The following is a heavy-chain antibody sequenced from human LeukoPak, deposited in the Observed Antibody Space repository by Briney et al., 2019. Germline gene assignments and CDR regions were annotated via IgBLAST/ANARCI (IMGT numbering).Heavy chain of an antibody. CDR1: GFTFSNAW. J-gene: IGHJ6*02. D-gene: IGHD1-26*01. Sequence: GGSLRLSCAASGFTFSNAWMTWVRQAPGKGLEWVANIKQDGSEKYYVDSVKGRFTISRDNAKNSLYLEMDSLSAEDTAVYYCASLRSYDYYYYGLDVWGQGTTVTVSS. CDR3: ASLRSYDYYYYGLDV. V-gene: IGHV3-7*01. CDR2: IKQDGSEK.